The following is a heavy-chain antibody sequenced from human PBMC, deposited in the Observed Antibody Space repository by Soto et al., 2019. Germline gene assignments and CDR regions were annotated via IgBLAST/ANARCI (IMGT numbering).Heavy chain of an antibody. CDR2: IWYDGSNK. V-gene: IGHV3-33*01. Sequence: QVQLVESGGGVVQPGRSLRLSCAASGFTFSSYGMHWVRQAPGKGLEWVAVIWYDGSNKYYADSVKGRFTISRDNSKNTLYLQMNSLRVEDTAVYYCARGPSDYDIWSGNYYYYGMDVWGQGSTVSVSS. CDR3: ARGPSDYDIWSGNYYYYGMDV. D-gene: IGHD3-3*01. CDR1: GFTFSSYG. J-gene: IGHJ6*02.